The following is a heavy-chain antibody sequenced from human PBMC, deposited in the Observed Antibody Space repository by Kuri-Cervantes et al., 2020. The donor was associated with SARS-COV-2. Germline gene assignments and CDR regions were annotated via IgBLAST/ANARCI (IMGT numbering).Heavy chain of an antibody. Sequence: GGSLRLSCAASGFTFSSYGMHWVRQAPGKGLEWVAFIRYDGSNKYCADSVKGRFTISRDNSKNTLYLQMNSLRAEDTAVYYCAKDPGSWPYYYYMDVWGKGTTVTVSS. CDR2: IRYDGSNK. CDR1: GFTFSSYG. CDR3: AKDPGSWPYYYYMDV. J-gene: IGHJ6*03. D-gene: IGHD6-13*01. V-gene: IGHV3-30*02.